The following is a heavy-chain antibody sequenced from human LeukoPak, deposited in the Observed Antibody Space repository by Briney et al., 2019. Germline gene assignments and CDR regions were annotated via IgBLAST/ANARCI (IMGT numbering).Heavy chain of an antibody. CDR3: ARATGPTCYDFWSGYPHFDY. V-gene: IGHV4-61*01. CDR1: GGSVSSGSYY. J-gene: IGHJ4*02. Sequence: SETLSLTCTVSGGSVSSGSYYWRWIRQPPGKGLEWIGYIYYSGSTNYNPSLKSRVTISVDTSKNQFSLKLSSVTAADTAVYYCARATGPTCYDFWSGYPHFDYWGQGTLVTVSS. D-gene: IGHD3-3*01. CDR2: IYYSGST.